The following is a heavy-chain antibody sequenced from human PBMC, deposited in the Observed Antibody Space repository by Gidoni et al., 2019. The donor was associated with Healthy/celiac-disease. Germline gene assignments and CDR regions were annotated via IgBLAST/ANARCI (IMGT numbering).Heavy chain of an antibody. CDR3: ARATHYDFWSGYYAYYGMDV. J-gene: IGHJ6*02. Sequence: EVQLVESGGGLIQPGGSLRLSCAASGFTVSRNYMSWVRQAPGKGLEWVSVIYSGGSTYYADSVKGRFTISRDNSKNTLYLQMNSLRAEDTAVYYCARATHYDFWSGYYAYYGMDVWGQGTTVTVSS. CDR2: IYSGGST. CDR1: GFTVSRNY. V-gene: IGHV3-53*01. D-gene: IGHD3-3*01.